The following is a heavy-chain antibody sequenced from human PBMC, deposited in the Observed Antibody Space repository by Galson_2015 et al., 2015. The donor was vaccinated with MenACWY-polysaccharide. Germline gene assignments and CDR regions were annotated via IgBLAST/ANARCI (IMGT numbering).Heavy chain of an antibody. CDR3: ARGQKTLGP. CDR2: INSDGSRT. V-gene: IGHV3-74*01. Sequence: RINSDGSRTDHADSVKGRITISRDNAKNSLYLQMNSLRAEDTAVYYCARGQKTLGPWGQGTLVTVSS. J-gene: IGHJ5*02.